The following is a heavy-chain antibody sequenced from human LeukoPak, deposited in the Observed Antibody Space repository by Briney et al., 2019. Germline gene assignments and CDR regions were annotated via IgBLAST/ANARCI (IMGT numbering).Heavy chain of an antibody. Sequence: GGSLRLSCAASGFTVSSNYMSWVRQAPGKGLEWVSVIYSGGSTYYADSVKGRFTISRHNSKNTLYLQMNSLRAEDTAVYYCARDRRGSYSDYYYGMDVWGQGTTVTVSS. V-gene: IGHV3-53*04. CDR2: IYSGGST. CDR3: ARDRRGSYSDYYYGMDV. J-gene: IGHJ6*02. CDR1: GFTVSSNY. D-gene: IGHD1-26*01.